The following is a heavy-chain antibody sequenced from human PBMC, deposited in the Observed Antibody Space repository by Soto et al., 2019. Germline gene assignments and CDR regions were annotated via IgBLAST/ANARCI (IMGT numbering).Heavy chain of an antibody. CDR3: AKDVLYYSPFSDAFDI. V-gene: IGHV3-30*18. J-gene: IGHJ3*02. Sequence: QVQLVESGGGVVQPGRSLRLSCAASGFTFSSYGMHWVRQAPGKGLEWVAVISYDGSNKYYAESVKGRFTISRDNSKNTLYLQMNSLRAEDTAVYYCAKDVLYYSPFSDAFDIWGQGTMVTVSS. D-gene: IGHD3-10*01. CDR1: GFTFSSYG. CDR2: ISYDGSNK.